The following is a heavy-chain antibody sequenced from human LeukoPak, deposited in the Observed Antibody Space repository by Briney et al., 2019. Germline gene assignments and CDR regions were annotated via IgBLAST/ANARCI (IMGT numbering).Heavy chain of an antibody. Sequence: ASVKVSCKASGYTFTSYYIHWVRQAPGQGLEWMGGIIPIFGTANYAQKFQGRVTITADESTSTAYMELSSLRSEDTAVYYCARDKRGYCSDGSCYYYYGMDVWGQGTTVTVSS. J-gene: IGHJ6*02. CDR2: IIPIFGTA. V-gene: IGHV1-69*13. CDR3: ARDKRGYCSDGSCYYYYGMDV. D-gene: IGHD2-15*01. CDR1: GYTFTSYY.